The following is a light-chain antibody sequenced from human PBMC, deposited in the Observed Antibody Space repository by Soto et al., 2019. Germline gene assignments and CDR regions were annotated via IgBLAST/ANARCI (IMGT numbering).Light chain of an antibody. CDR3: AAWDYSRSGYV. CDR2: RNN. V-gene: IGLV1-47*01. CDR1: SSNIGDNY. Sequence: QSVLTQPPSASGTPGQKVTISCSGSSSNIGDNYVYWHQQLPGTAPKLLIYRNNQRPSGVPDRFSGSKSGTSASLAISGLRSEDEADYYCAAWDYSRSGYVFGTGTKVTVL. J-gene: IGLJ1*01.